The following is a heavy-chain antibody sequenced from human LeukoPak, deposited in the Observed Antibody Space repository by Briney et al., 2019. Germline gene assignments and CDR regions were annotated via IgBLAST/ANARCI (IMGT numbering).Heavy chain of an antibody. CDR3: AKDIGLAVELLDY. CDR2: ISWNSGSI. V-gene: IGHV3-9*01. J-gene: IGHJ4*02. CDR1: GFTFSNAW. Sequence: GGSLRLSCAASGFTFSNAWMSWVRQAPGKGLEWVSGISWNSGSIGYADSVKGRFTISRDNAKNSLYLQMNSLRAEDTALYYCAKDIGLAVELLDYWGQGTLVTVSS. D-gene: IGHD6-19*01.